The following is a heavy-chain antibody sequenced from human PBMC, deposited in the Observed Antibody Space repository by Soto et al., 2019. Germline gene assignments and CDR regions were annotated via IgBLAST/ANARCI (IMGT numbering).Heavy chain of an antibody. D-gene: IGHD2-8*01. Sequence: ASVKVSCKAFGYTFTGYYMHWVRQAPGQGLEWLGRINPKSGGTSTAQKFQGWVTMTTDTSISTASMELTRLTSDDTAIYYCARGDSTDCSNGVCSFFYNHDMDVWGQGTTVTVSS. CDR2: INPKSGGT. CDR1: GYTFTGYY. CDR3: ARGDSTDCSNGVCSFFYNHDMDV. J-gene: IGHJ6*02. V-gene: IGHV1-2*04.